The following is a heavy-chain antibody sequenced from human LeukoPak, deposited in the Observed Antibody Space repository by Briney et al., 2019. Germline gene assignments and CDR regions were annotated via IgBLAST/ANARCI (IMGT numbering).Heavy chain of an antibody. D-gene: IGHD1-26*01. CDR1: GITLSKSW. J-gene: IGHJ4*02. CDR2: INDEGSGT. Sequence: QSGGSLRLSCAASGITLSKSWMHWVRQAPGKGLEWVSRINDEGSGTSYADSVKGRFTISRDNAKNTLFLQMNSLRVEDTAVYYCARDLVGASDFDYWGQGTLVTVSS. CDR3: ARDLVGASDFDY. V-gene: IGHV3-74*01.